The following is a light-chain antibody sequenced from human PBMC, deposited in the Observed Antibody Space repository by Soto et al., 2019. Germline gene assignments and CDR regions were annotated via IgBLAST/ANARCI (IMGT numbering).Light chain of an antibody. CDR3: SSYAGGNKGV. CDR1: SSDVGDYDY. J-gene: IGLJ3*02. CDR2: DVS. V-gene: IGLV2-8*01. Sequence: QSVLTQPTSASGSPGQSVTISCTGTSSDVGDYDYVSWYQHHPGKAPKLMIYDVSQRPSGVPDRFSGSKSGNTASLTVSGLQPEDEADYYCSSYAGGNKGVFGGGTKVTVL.